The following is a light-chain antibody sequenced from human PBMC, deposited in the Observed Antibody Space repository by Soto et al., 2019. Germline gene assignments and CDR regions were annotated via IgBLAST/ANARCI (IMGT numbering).Light chain of an antibody. CDR3: QQANSFPYT. CDR1: QDISTY. CDR2: AAS. V-gene: IGKV1-12*01. J-gene: IGKJ2*01. Sequence: DLQVTQSPSSVSASVGDSVSITCRASQDISTYLAWYQQKPGQAPKLLIYAASSLQSGVPSRFSGGGSGTDFTLTISSLQPEDFATYYCQQANSFPYTFGQGTKLEIK.